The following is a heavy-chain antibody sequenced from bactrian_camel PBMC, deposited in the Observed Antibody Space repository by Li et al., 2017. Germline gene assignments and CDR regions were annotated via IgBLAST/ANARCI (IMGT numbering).Heavy chain of an antibody. D-gene: IGHD6*01. V-gene: IGHV3-3*01. CDR1: GWTDGSNC. CDR3: ALAVPCMGWSMPAPKASDFGY. J-gene: IGHJ6*01. Sequence: HVQLVESGGGSVQAGGSLRLSCVATGWTDGSNCLGWFRQSPGKEREAVASIFSAGGSTYYADSVQGRFTISQNNAKDTVYLQMESLKFEDTAVYYCALAVPCMGWSMPAPKASDFGYWGQGTQVTVS. CDR2: IFSAGGST.